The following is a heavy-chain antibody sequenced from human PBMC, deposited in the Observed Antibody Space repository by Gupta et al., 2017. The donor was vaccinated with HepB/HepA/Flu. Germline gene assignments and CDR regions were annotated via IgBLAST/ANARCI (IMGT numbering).Heavy chain of an antibody. CDR3: ARGGGADFVY. V-gene: IGHV1-18*01. CDR1: GSTFTSYP. CDR2: VSAYSGNT. J-gene: IGHJ4*02. D-gene: IGHD2-21*01. Sequence: QVHLVQSGAEGNKPGPSVTVTCDTSGSTFTSYPVAWVRQAPGQGLEWMGWVSAYSGNTKFAQKFQDRLIMTADTSSNTAYMELRNLTSDDAAVYYCARGGGADFVYWGQGTLVTVSS.